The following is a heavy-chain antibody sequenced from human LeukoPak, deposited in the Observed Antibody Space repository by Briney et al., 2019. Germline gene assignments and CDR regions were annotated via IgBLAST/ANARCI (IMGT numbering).Heavy chain of an antibody. CDR3: ATSGMVRGMDV. D-gene: IGHD3-10*01. CDR2: INPNSGGT. V-gene: IGHV1-2*02. CDR1: GSAFSCDD. J-gene: IGHJ6*02. Sequence: SGQCSSQASGSAFSCDDMHWVRQAPGQGREWMGWINPNSGGTSYTQKFQGRVTITRDTSISTAYMELSRLRSDDSAVYYCATSGMVRGMDVWGQGTTVTVSS.